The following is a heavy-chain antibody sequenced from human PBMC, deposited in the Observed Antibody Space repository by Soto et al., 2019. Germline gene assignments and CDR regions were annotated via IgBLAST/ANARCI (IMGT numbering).Heavy chain of an antibody. D-gene: IGHD3-10*01. CDR1: GYTFTNYG. CDR3: ASNYLYYYGSGNTNYYGMDV. CDR2: ISAYNGNT. Sequence: QVQLVQSGAEVKKPGASVKVSCKASGYTFTNYGISWVRQAPGQGLEWMGWISAYNGNTNYAQKLQGRVTMTTDTSTSTAYMELRCLRSDDTAVYYCASNYLYYYGSGNTNYYGMDVWGQGTTVTVSS. J-gene: IGHJ6*02. V-gene: IGHV1-18*01.